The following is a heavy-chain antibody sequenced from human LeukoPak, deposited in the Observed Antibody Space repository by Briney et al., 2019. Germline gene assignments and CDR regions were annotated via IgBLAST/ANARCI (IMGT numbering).Heavy chain of an antibody. Sequence: SETLSLTCTVSGGSITSYHWSWIRQPAGKGLEWIGRIYSSGSTNYNPSLENRVTISVDTSKNQFSLKLSSVTAADTAVYYCAAGYLSSWYYFDYWGQGTLVTVSS. V-gene: IGHV4-4*07. CDR3: AAGYLSSWYYFDY. J-gene: IGHJ4*02. CDR2: IYSSGST. CDR1: GGSITSYH. D-gene: IGHD6-13*01.